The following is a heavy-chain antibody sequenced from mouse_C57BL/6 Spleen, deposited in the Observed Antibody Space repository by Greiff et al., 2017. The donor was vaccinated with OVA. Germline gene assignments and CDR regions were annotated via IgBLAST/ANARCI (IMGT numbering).Heavy chain of an antibody. D-gene: IGHD3-1*01. CDR3: ARTGGGHFDY. CDR1: GYTFTNYW. Sequence: QVQLQQSGAELVRPGPSVKMSCKASGYTFTNYWIGWAKQRPGHGLEWIGDIYPGGGYTNYNEKFKGKATLTADKSSSTAYMQFSSLTSEDSAIYYCARTGGGHFDYWGQGTTLTVSS. V-gene: IGHV1-63*01. J-gene: IGHJ2*01. CDR2: IYPGGGYT.